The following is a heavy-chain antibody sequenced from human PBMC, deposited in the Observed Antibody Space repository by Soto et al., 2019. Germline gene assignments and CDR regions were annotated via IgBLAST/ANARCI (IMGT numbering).Heavy chain of an antibody. Sequence: ASVKVSCKASGGTFSSYAISWVRQAPGQGLEWMGGIIPIFGTANYAQKFQGRVTITADESTSTAYMELSSLRSEDTAVYYCAREDRYSDYEGLADYWGQGTLVTVSS. CDR2: IIPIFGTA. CDR1: GGTFSSYA. D-gene: IGHD5-12*01. CDR3: AREDRYSDYEGLADY. V-gene: IGHV1-69*13. J-gene: IGHJ4*02.